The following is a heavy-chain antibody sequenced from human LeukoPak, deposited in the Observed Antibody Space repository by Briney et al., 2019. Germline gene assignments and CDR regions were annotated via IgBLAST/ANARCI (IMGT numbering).Heavy chain of an antibody. J-gene: IGHJ5*02. V-gene: IGHV1-18*01. Sequence: ASVKVSCKASGGTFSSYAISWVRQAPGQGLEWMGWISAYNGNTNYAQKLQGRVTMTTDTSTSTAYMELRSLRSDDTAVYYCARDITMVRGVIPSTNWFDPWGQGTLVTVSS. CDR1: GGTFSSYA. CDR2: ISAYNGNT. D-gene: IGHD3-10*01. CDR3: ARDITMVRGVIPSTNWFDP.